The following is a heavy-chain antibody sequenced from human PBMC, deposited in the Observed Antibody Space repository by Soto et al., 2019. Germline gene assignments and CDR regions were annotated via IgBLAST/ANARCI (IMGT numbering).Heavy chain of an antibody. Sequence: QVQLVESGGGVVQPGRSLRLSCAASGFTFSSYGMHWVRQAPGKGLEWVAVISYDGSNKYYADSVKGRFTISRDNSKNTLYLQMNSLRAEDTAVYYCAKDIIDFWYFDYWGQGTLVTVSS. J-gene: IGHJ4*02. CDR1: GFTFSSYG. CDR2: ISYDGSNK. CDR3: AKDIIDFWYFDY. V-gene: IGHV3-30*18. D-gene: IGHD3-3*01.